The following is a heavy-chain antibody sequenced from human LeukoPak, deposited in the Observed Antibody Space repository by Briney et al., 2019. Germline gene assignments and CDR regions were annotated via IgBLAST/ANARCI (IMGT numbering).Heavy chain of an antibody. Sequence: SETLSLTCAVYGGSFSGYYWSWIRQPPGKGLEWIGEINHSGSTNYNPSLKSRVTISVDTSKNQFSLKLSSVTAADTAVYYCARPSADFWSGYYFDYWGQGTLVTVSS. V-gene: IGHV4-34*01. D-gene: IGHD3-3*01. J-gene: IGHJ4*02. CDR3: ARPSADFWSGYYFDY. CDR2: INHSGST. CDR1: GGSFSGYY.